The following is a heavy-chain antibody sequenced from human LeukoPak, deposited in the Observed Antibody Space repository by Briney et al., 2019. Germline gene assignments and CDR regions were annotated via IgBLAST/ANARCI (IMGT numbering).Heavy chain of an antibody. Sequence: IPGGSLRLSCAASGFTFSDYYMTWIRQAPGKGLEWVSYISSSSNNIHYANSVRGRFTISRDNAKNSVYLQMNSLRAEDTAIYYCARAAGWFDPWGQGTLVTVSS. CDR3: ARAAGWFDP. CDR1: GFTFSDYY. V-gene: IGHV3-11*01. CDR2: ISSSSNNI. J-gene: IGHJ5*02.